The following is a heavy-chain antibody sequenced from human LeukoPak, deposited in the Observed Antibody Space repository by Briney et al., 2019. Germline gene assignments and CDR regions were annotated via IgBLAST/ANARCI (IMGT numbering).Heavy chain of an antibody. D-gene: IGHD1-26*01. Sequence: GGSLRLSCAASGFTFSSYSMNWVRQAPGKGLEWVSYISSSSSTIYYADSVKGRFTISRDNAKNSLYLQMNSLRAEDTAVYYCARDRSGSCRYDAFDIWGQGTMVTVSS. CDR3: ARDRSGSCRYDAFDI. CDR2: ISSSSSTI. V-gene: IGHV3-48*04. CDR1: GFTFSSYS. J-gene: IGHJ3*02.